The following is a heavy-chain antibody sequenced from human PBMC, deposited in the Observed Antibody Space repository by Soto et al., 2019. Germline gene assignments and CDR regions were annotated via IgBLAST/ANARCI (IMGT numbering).Heavy chain of an antibody. D-gene: IGHD3-3*01. CDR2: INPHGGST. Sequence: ASVKVSCKAPGDTFTSYYLNWVRQAPGQGLEWMGVINPHGGSTKYAQKFQGRVTMTRDTSRSTVYMELRSLRSDDTAIYYCARSSGGNFGIIIEGSNSSDPRGQGTLVTVSS. J-gene: IGHJ5*02. V-gene: IGHV1-46*01. CDR1: GDTFTSYY. CDR3: ARSSGGNFGIIIEGSNSSDP.